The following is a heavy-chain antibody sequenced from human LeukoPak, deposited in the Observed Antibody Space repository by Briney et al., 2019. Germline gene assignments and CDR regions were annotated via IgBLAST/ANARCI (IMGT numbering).Heavy chain of an antibody. CDR2: IYHRGST. J-gene: IGHJ4*02. CDR3: ARGAEYYAIWRGYAGYSDY. CDR1: GYSISNGYY. D-gene: IGHD3-3*01. Sequence: PSETLSLTCTVSGYSISNGYYWGWIRQPPGKGLAWVGSIYHRGSTYYNPSLRSRVTISLDRSKKKFSLKLTSVTAADTAVYFCARGAEYYAIWRGYAGYSDYWGQGISVTVSS. V-gene: IGHV4-38-2*02.